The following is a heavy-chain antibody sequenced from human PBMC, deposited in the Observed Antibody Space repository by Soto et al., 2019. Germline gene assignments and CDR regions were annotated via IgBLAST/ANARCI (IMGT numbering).Heavy chain of an antibody. CDR3: ARPITMRFYYYYGMDV. J-gene: IGHJ6*02. D-gene: IGHD3-3*01. V-gene: IGHV1-69*01. CDR2: IIPIFGTA. Sequence: QVQLVQSGAEVKKPGSSVKVSCKASGGTFSSYAISWVRQAPGQGLEWMGGIIPIFGTANYAQKFQGRVTIPADESTSTADMELSSLRSEDTAVYYCARPITMRFYYYYGMDVWGQGTTVTVSS. CDR1: GGTFSSYA.